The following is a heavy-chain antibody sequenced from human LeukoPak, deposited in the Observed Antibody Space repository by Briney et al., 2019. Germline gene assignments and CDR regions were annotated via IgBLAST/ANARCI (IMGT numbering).Heavy chain of an antibody. CDR2: TGTAGDT. Sequence: PGGSLRLSCAASGFTFSSYDMHWVRQATGKGLEWVSATGTAGDTYYPGSVKGRFTISRENAKNSLYLQMNSLRAGDTAVYYCARGGPAHYGSGSYYDYWGQGTLVTVSS. CDR1: GFTFSSYD. D-gene: IGHD3-10*01. V-gene: IGHV3-13*01. J-gene: IGHJ4*02. CDR3: ARGGPAHYGSGSYYDY.